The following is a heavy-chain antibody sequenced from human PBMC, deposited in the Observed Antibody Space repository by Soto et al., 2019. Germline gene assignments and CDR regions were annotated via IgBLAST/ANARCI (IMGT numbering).Heavy chain of an antibody. V-gene: IGHV4-4*07. J-gene: IGHJ4*02. Sequence: LSXSCTCSAGSISSYYWRCIRQPAGKGLEWIGRIYTSGSTNNNPPLNSRVTMSVDTSKNQFSLQLSSVTAADTAVYYCAREYYYASSGSNYFDYWGQGTLVTVSS. CDR3: AREYYYASSGSNYFDY. D-gene: IGHD3-22*01. CDR2: IYTSGST. CDR1: AGSISSYY.